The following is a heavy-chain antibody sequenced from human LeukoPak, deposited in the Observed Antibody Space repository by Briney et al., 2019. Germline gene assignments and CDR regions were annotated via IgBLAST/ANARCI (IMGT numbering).Heavy chain of an antibody. CDR2: INSEGSST. D-gene: IGHD4-17*01. V-gene: IGHV3-74*01. CDR1: GSTLGTYC. Sequence: GGSLRLPCAASGSTLGTYCMNWVRQAPGKGLMWVSRINSEGSSTSYADSVKGRFTISRDNAKNTLYLQMNSLRAEDTAVYYCVTTTVIRAFDIWGQGTMVTVSS. J-gene: IGHJ3*02. CDR3: VTTTVIRAFDI.